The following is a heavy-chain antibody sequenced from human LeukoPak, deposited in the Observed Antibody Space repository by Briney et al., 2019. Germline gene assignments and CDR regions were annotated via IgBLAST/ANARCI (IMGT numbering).Heavy chain of an antibody. CDR2: IYPRDSDT. CDR3: ARLGLWVD. CDR1: WYSFPWYW. D-gene: IGHD3-10*01. Sequence: GALKISRRGSWYSFPWYWIDRVRQMPGKGLEWMGIIYPRDSDTRYSASFQGQVTSSADRSISTGYLQWSSLKASHNAMYYCARLGLWVDWGQGTLVTVSS. J-gene: IGHJ4*02. V-gene: IGHV5-51*01.